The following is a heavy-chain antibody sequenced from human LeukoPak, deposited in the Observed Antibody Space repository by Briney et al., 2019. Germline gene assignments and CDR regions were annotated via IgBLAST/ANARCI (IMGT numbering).Heavy chain of an antibody. Sequence: PGGSLRLSXAASGFTFSSHWMTWVRQAPGKGLEWIGSIYHSGSTYYNPSLKSRVTISVDTSKNQFSLKLSSVTAADTAVYYCARFDSSVVPAAMVDYWGQGTLVTVSS. CDR3: ARFDSSVVPAAMVDY. CDR2: IYHSGST. D-gene: IGHD2-2*01. J-gene: IGHJ4*02. CDR1: GFTFSSHWM. V-gene: IGHV4-38-2*01.